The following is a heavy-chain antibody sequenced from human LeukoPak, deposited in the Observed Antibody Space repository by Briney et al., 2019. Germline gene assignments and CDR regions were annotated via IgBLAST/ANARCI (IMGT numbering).Heavy chain of an antibody. CDR2: VYSGGST. Sequence: QPGGSLRLSCVVSGFTVSSNYMSWVRQAPGKGLEWVSVVYSGGSTYYADSVKGRFTISRDNSKNTLYLQMNSLRAEDTAVYYCANEIRPNDYWGQGTQVTVSS. J-gene: IGHJ4*02. V-gene: IGHV3-53*01. D-gene: IGHD4-17*01. CDR1: GFTVSSNY. CDR3: ANEIRPNDY.